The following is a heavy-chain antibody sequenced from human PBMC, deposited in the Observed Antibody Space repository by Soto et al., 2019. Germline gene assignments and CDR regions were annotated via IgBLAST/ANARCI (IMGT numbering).Heavy chain of an antibody. CDR1: GFTFSSYA. CDR3: AKDRMWSVSGFGPDCFDY. J-gene: IGHJ4*02. V-gene: IGHV3-23*01. Sequence: GGSLRLSCEASGFTFSSYAMSWVRQAPGKGLEWVSTIRGSGDTTYYADSVKGRFTISRDNSKNTLYLQMNSLRAEDTAVYYCAKDRMWSVSGFGPDCFDYWGQGTLVTVSS. CDR2: IRGSGDTT. D-gene: IGHD5-12*01.